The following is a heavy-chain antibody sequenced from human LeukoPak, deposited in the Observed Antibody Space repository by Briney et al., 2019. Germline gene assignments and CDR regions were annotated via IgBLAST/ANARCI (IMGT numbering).Heavy chain of an antibody. CDR3: ARDKFPKTPGYFDH. CDR2: INHSGST. V-gene: IGHV4-34*01. Sequence: SETLSLTCAVYGGSFSGYYWSWIRQPPGKGLEWIGEINHSGSTNYNPSLKSRVTISVDTSKNQFSLKLSSVTAADTAIYYCARDKFPKTPGYFDHWGQGTLVTVSS. CDR1: GGSFSGYY. D-gene: IGHD2-15*01. J-gene: IGHJ4*02.